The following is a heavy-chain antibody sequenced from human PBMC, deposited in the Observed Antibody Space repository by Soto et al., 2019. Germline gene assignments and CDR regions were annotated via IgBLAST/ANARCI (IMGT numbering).Heavy chain of an antibody. D-gene: IGHD3-22*01. J-gene: IGHJ6*02. CDR1: GFTFSSYG. CDR3: ARELTYYYDSSGYSLYGMDV. CDR2: IWYDGSNK. V-gene: IGHV3-33*01. Sequence: GGSLRLSCAASGFTFSSYGMHWVRQAPGKGLEWVAVIWYDGSNKYYADSVKGRFTISRDNSKNTLYLQMNSLRAEDTAVYYCARELTYYYDSSGYSLYGMDVWGQGTTVTVSS.